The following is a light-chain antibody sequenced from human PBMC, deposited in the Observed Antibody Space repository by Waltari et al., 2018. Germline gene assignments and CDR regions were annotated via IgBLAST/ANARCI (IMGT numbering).Light chain of an antibody. Sequence: SYEVTQPPSVSVSPGQTATITCSGERLEDKYTSWYQQKPGQSPVLVIYQDTKRPSGIPERFSGSKSGNSANLTISGTQAMDEADYYCQAWDSSTEVFGGGTRLTVL. CDR1: RLEDKY. J-gene: IGLJ2*01. CDR2: QDT. V-gene: IGLV3-1*01. CDR3: QAWDSSTEV.